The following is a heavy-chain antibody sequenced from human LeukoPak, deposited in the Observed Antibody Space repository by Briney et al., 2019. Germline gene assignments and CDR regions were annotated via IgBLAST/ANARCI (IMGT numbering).Heavy chain of an antibody. Sequence: GASVKVSCKASGYTFTNFYIHWVRQAPGQGLEWMGMINPSAGVTSYTQRFQDRVSMTRDTSTNTVYMELSSLRSEDTAVYYCARGNTRQQLVRDYWGQGTLVTVSS. CDR2: INPSAGVT. V-gene: IGHV1-46*01. D-gene: IGHD6-13*01. CDR1: GYTFTNFY. J-gene: IGHJ4*02. CDR3: ARGNTRQQLVRDY.